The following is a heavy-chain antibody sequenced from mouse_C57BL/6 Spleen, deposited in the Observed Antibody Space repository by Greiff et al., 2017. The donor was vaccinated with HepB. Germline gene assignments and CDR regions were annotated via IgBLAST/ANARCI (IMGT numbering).Heavy chain of an antibody. CDR3: ANYDYDGGIYYYAMDY. Sequence: VQLQQPGAELVKPGASVKLSCKASGYTFTSYWMHWVKQRPGQGLEWIGMIHPNSGSTNYNEKFKSKATLTVDKSSSTAYMQLSSLTSEDSAVYYCANYDYDGGIYYYAMDYWGQGTSGTVSS. CDR2: IHPNSGST. D-gene: IGHD2-4*01. V-gene: IGHV1-64*01. CDR1: GYTFTSYW. J-gene: IGHJ4*01.